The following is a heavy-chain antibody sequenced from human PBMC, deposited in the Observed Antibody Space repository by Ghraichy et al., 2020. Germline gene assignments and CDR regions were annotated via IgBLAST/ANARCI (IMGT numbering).Heavy chain of an antibody. J-gene: IGHJ4*02. CDR2: ISNSGGIT. CDR1: GFTFRSYA. V-gene: IGHV3-23*01. CDR3: AKTIVGGRYFDD. Sequence: GGSLRLSCAASGFTFRSYAMSWVRQAPGKGLEWVSVISNSGGITYYADSVKGRFTISRDDSKSTLYLQMNSLRAEDTAVYYCAKTIVGGRYFDDWGQGTLVTVSS. D-gene: IGHD1-26*01.